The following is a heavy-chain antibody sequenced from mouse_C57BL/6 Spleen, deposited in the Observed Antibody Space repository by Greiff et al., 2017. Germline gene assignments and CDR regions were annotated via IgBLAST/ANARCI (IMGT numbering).Heavy chain of an antibody. CDR3: ARDKWEGVYFDY. J-gene: IGHJ2*01. V-gene: IGHV1-64*01. Sequence: VQLQQPGAELVKPGASVKLSCKASGYTFTSYWMPWVKQRPGQGLEWIGMIHPNCGSTNYNEKFKSKATLTVDKSSSTAYMQLSSLTSEDSAVYYCARDKWEGVYFDYWGQGTTLTVSS. D-gene: IGHD4-1*01. CDR2: IHPNCGST. CDR1: GYTFTSYW.